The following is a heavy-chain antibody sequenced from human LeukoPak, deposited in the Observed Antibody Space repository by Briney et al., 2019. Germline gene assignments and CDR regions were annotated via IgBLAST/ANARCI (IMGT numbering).Heavy chain of an antibody. CDR3: ARGGGLDV. Sequence: GGSLRLSCAASGFTLSSYGMGWVRQAPGKGLEWVASINHNGNVNYYVDSVKGRFTISRDNAKNSLYLQMSNLRAEDTAVYFCARGGGLDVWGQGATVTVSS. CDR2: INHNGNVN. D-gene: IGHD3-16*01. J-gene: IGHJ6*02. CDR1: GFTLSSYG. V-gene: IGHV3-7*03.